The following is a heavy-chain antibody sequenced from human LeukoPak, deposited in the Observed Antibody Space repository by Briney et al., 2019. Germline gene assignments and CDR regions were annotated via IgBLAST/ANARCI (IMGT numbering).Heavy chain of an antibody. CDR1: GYTFTGYY. CDR3: ARDLPPGANVAYYDSSGYADY. V-gene: IGHV1-2*02. CDR2: INPNSGGT. Sequence: ASVKVSCKASGYTFTGYYMHWVRQAPGQGLEWMGWINPNSGGTNYAQKFQGRVTMTRDTSISTAYMELSRLRSDDTAVYYCARDLPPGANVAYYDSSGYADYWGQGTLVTVSS. D-gene: IGHD3-22*01. J-gene: IGHJ4*02.